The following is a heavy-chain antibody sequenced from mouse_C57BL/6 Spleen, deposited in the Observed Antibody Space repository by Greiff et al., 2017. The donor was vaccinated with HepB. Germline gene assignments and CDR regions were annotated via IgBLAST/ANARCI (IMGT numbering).Heavy chain of an antibody. Sequence: EVQGVESGGGLVKPGGSLKLSCAASGFTFSSYAMSWVRQTPEKRLEWVATISDGGSYTYYPDNVKGRFTISRDNAKNNLYLQMSHLKSEDTAMYYCASDYYGSSHYAMDYWGQGTSVTVSS. CDR3: ASDYYGSSHYAMDY. J-gene: IGHJ4*01. V-gene: IGHV5-4*01. D-gene: IGHD1-1*01. CDR2: ISDGGSYT. CDR1: GFTFSSYA.